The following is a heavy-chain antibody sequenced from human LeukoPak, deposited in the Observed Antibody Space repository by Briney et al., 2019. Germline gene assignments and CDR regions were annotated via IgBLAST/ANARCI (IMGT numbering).Heavy chain of an antibody. J-gene: IGHJ4*02. CDR2: INNDGSIT. Sequence: GGSLRLSCAASGFTFSSHWMHWVRQAPGKGLVWVSRINNDGSITTYADSVKGRFSISRVNAKNTLYLQMNSLRAEDTAVYFCARVVSGWYYFDYWGQGTLVTVSS. CDR1: GFTFSSHW. CDR3: ARVVSGWYYFDY. V-gene: IGHV3-74*01. D-gene: IGHD6-19*01.